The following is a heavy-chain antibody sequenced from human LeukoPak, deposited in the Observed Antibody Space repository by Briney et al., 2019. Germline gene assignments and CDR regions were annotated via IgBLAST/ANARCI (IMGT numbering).Heavy chain of an antibody. Sequence: PGGSLRLSCAASGFTVSSNYMSWVRQAPGEGLEWVSVIYSGGSTYYADSVKGRFTISRDSAKNSLYLQMNSLRAEDTAVYYCAKYSSYYYYGMDVWGQGTTVTVSS. J-gene: IGHJ6*02. CDR2: IYSGGST. V-gene: IGHV3-53*01. D-gene: IGHD2/OR15-2a*01. CDR3: AKYSSYYYYGMDV. CDR1: GFTVSSNY.